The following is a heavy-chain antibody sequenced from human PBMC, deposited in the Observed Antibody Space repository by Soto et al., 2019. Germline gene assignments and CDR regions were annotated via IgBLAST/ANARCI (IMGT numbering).Heavy chain of an antibody. D-gene: IGHD2-15*01. CDR3: ARGGYCSGGSCSGPSFEY. CDR1: GGPFSDYY. V-gene: IGHV4-34*01. Sequence: SETLSLTCAVHGGPFSDYYWSWIRQPPGKGLEWIGEINQSGSTDYNPSPKSRVTISVDTSKNQFSLKLSSVTAADTALYYCARGGYCSGGSCSGPSFEYWGHGTLVTVSS. J-gene: IGHJ4*01. CDR2: INQSGST.